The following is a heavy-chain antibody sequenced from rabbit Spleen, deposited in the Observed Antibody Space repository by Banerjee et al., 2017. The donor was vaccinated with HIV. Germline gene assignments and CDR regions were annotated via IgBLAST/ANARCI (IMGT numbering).Heavy chain of an antibody. V-gene: IGHV1S45*01. CDR1: GFSFSDRDE. D-gene: IGHD8-1*01. Sequence: QEQLEESGGDLVKPEGSLTLTCTASGFSFSDRDEMCWVRQAPGKGLEWIGCMYTATGTTWYATWVDGRFSISKTSSTTVTLQMTSLTVADTATYFCARDTGSSFSSYGMDLWGQGTLVTVS. CDR3: ARDTGSSFSSYGMDL. CDR2: MYTATGTT. J-gene: IGHJ6*01.